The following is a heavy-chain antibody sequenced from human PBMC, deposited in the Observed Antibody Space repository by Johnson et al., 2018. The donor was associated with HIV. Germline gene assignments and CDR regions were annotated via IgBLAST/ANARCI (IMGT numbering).Heavy chain of an antibody. V-gene: IGHV3-9*01. CDR2: ISWNSGSI. J-gene: IGHJ3*02. CDR3: ANEPHLDAFDI. Sequence: VQLVESGGGVVQPGRSLRLSCAASGFTFSRYAMHWVRQAPGQGLEWVSGISWNSGSIGYADSVKGRFTISRDNAKNSLYLQMNSLRAEDTAVYYCANEPHLDAFDIWGQGTMVTVSS. CDR1: GFTFSRYA.